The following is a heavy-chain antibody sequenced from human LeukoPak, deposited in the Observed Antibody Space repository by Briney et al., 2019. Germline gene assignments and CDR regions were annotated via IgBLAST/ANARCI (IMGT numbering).Heavy chain of an antibody. V-gene: IGHV1-24*01. CDR2: FDPEDAET. D-gene: IGHD5-24*01. CDR3: ATDVEMATSNLDY. J-gene: IGHJ4*02. CDR1: GYTLAELS. Sequence: ASVKVSFKVSGYTLAELSMHWVRQAPGKGLEWLGGFDPEDAETIYAQKFKGRVTMTEDTSTDTAYMELSSLRSEDTAVYYCATDVEMATSNLDYWGQGTLVTVSS.